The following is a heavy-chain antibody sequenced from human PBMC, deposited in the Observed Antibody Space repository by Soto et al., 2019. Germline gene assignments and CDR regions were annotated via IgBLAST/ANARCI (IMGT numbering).Heavy chain of an antibody. CDR1: GGSISSSSYY. CDR3: ASLNYYGSGSSGY. J-gene: IGHJ4*02. Sequence: SETLSLTCTVSGGSISSSSYYWGWIRQPPGKGLEWIGSIYYSGSTYYNPSLKSRVTISVDTSKNQFSLKLSSVTAADTAVYYCASLNYYGSGSSGYWGQGTLVTVSS. CDR2: IYYSGST. D-gene: IGHD3-10*01. V-gene: IGHV4-39*01.